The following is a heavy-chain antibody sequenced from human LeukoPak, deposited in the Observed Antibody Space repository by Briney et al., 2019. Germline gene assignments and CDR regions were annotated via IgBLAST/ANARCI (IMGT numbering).Heavy chain of an antibody. CDR3: ARASYYASGNNIAFDI. CDR2: INTSGST. Sequence: SETLSLTCTVSGGSISSNYWSWIRQPAGKGLEWIGRINTSGSTKYNPSLKSRVTMSADTSKNQFSLNLSSLTAADTAVYYCARASYYASGNNIAFDIWGHGTMVTVSS. V-gene: IGHV4-4*07. D-gene: IGHD3-10*01. CDR1: GGSISSNY. J-gene: IGHJ3*02.